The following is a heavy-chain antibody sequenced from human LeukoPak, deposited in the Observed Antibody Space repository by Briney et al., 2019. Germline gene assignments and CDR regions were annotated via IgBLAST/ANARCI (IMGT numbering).Heavy chain of an antibody. D-gene: IGHD3-10*01. J-gene: IGHJ4*02. CDR2: IIPIFGTA. V-gene: IGHV1-69*06. CDR1: GGTFSSYT. CDR3: ARDSNYYDSGSYAY. Sequence: VASVTVSCKASGGTFSSYTISWVRQAPGHGLEWMGGIIPIFGTANYAQTFQGRVTITADKSTSTAYMELSSLRSEDTAVYYCARDSNYYDSGSYAYWGQGTLVTVSS.